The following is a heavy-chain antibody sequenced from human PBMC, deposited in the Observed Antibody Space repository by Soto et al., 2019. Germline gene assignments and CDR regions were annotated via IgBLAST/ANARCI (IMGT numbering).Heavy chain of an antibody. CDR1: GVSIYRSGCY. CDR3: GKVLVGATGRTESDS. J-gene: IGHJ4*02. D-gene: IGHD2-15*01. V-gene: IGHV4-39*01. Sequence: PAETLSLTCTVSGVSIYRSGCYWGWIRQPPGRGLEWIGNIDYNGVTYSNPSLKSRVTISRDTSKNQFSLKLTSVTAADTALYYCGKVLVGATGRTESDSWGPGTLVTVSS. CDR2: IDYNGVT.